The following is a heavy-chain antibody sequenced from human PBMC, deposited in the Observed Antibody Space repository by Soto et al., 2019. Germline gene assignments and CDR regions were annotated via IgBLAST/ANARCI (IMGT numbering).Heavy chain of an antibody. CDR2: MSFDGSNQ. CDR1: GFTFSSYG. D-gene: IGHD6-19*01. J-gene: IGHJ4*02. CDR3: AKDGGQWLTLLDS. Sequence: LRLSCAASGFTFSSYGMHWVRQAPGKGLEWVAMMSFDGSNQYYGESVKGRFTISRDKTNNTLYLQMSSLRPEDTAVYFCAKDGGQWLTLLDSWGQGTLDTVSS. V-gene: IGHV3-30*18.